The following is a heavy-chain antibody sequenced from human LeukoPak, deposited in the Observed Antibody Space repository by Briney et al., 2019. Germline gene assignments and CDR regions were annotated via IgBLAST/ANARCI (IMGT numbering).Heavy chain of an antibody. CDR1: GNYW. CDR2: INSDGSWT. D-gene: IGHD2-2*01. J-gene: IGHJ4*02. Sequence: GGSLRLSCAASGNYWMHWVRQAPGKGLVWVSHINSDGSWTSHADSVKGRFTISKDNAKNTVYLQMNNLRTEDTAVYYCVSFYETNWGRGTLVTVSS. V-gene: IGHV3-74*01. CDR3: VSFYETN.